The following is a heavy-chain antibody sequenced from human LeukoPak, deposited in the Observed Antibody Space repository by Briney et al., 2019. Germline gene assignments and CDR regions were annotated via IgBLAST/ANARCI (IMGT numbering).Heavy chain of an antibody. Sequence: SGGSLRLSCAASGFTVSSNYMSWVRQAPGKGLEWVSVIYSGGSTYYADSVKGRFTISRDNSKNTLYLQMNSLRAEDTAVYYCAKAPYDSSALDYWDQGTLVTVSS. CDR2: IYSGGST. D-gene: IGHD3-22*01. J-gene: IGHJ4*02. CDR3: AKAPYDSSALDY. CDR1: GFTVSSNY. V-gene: IGHV3-66*01.